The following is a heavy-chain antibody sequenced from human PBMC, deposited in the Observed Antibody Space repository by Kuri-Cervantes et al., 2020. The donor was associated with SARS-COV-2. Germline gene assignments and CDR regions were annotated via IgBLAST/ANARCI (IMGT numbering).Heavy chain of an antibody. D-gene: IGHD6-19*01. V-gene: IGHV1-2*02. CDR3: ARGGLAVAGRVWFDP. CDR2: INPNSGGT. J-gene: IGHJ5*02. CDR1: GYIFTEYY. Sequence: ASVKVSCKASGYIFTEYYMHWVRQAPGQGLEWMGWINPNSGGTNYTQRFQGRVTMTRDTSISTAYMELSRLRSDDTAVYYCARGGLAVAGRVWFDPWGQGTTVTVPS.